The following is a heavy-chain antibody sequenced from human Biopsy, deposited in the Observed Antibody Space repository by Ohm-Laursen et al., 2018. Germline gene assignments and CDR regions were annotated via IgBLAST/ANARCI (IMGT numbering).Heavy chain of an antibody. CDR2: ISPYFGNT. Sequence: GASVKVSCKASSYSFTSYGMNWVRQAPGQGLEWVGWISPYFGNTNSTQKLQARVTLSTETSTDTAYMELRSLRYDDTAIYYCVREGLDCAGGTCYSGPLDLWGQGTLITVSS. V-gene: IGHV1-18*04. J-gene: IGHJ4*03. CDR1: SYSFTSYG. D-gene: IGHD2-15*01. CDR3: VREGLDCAGGTCYSGPLDL.